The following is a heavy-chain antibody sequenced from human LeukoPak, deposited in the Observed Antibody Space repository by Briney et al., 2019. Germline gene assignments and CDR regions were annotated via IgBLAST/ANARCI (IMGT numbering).Heavy chain of an antibody. D-gene: IGHD4-17*01. CDR3: ARHASGDYNPTRYFDY. CDR1: GYRFTNYW. Sequence: GESLKISCKGSGYRFTNYWIGWVRQMPGKGLEWMGIIYPGDPDTRYSPSFQGQVIISADKSIGTAYLQWSSLKASDTAIYYCARHASGDYNPTRYFDYWGQGTLVTVSS. CDR2: IYPGDPDT. J-gene: IGHJ4*02. V-gene: IGHV5-51*01.